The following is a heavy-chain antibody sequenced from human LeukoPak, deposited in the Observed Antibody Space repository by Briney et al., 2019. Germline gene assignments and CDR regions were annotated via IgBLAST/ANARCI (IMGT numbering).Heavy chain of an antibody. CDR1: GGSISSYY. Sequence: SETLSLTCTVSGGSISSYYWSWIRQPPGKGLEWIGYIYYSGSTNYNPSLKSRVTISVDTSKNQFSLKLSSVTAADTAVYYCARESSYGPVDYWGQGTLVTVSS. D-gene: IGHD5-18*01. CDR3: ARESSYGPVDY. J-gene: IGHJ4*02. CDR2: IYYSGST. V-gene: IGHV4-59*01.